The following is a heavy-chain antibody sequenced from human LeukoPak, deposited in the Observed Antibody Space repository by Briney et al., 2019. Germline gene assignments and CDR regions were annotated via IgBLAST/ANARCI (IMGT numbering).Heavy chain of an antibody. CDR3: ARGRFGPSDALDI. CDR1: GFTVSIKY. J-gene: IGHJ3*02. CDR2: LYSSGTT. Sequence: PGGSLRLPCAASGFTVSIKYMNWVRQAPGKGLEWGSILYSSGTTYYPNSVKGRFNISRDNYENKLSLQMNSLRDEDTAVYYCARGRFGPSDALDIWGQGTMVTVSS. V-gene: IGHV3-53*01. D-gene: IGHD3-16*01.